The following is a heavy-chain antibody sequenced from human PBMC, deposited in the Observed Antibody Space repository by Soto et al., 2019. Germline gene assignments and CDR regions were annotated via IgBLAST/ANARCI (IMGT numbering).Heavy chain of an antibody. CDR1: GGTFSSYA. CDR2: IIPIFGTA. D-gene: IGHD3-10*01. CDR3: ARKRITMVRGVIMGGMDV. Sequence: ASVKVSCKASGGTFSSYAISWVRQAPGQGLEWMGGIIPIFGTANYAQKFQGRVTITADESTSTAYMELSSLRSEDTAVYYCARKRITMVRGVIMGGMDVWGQGTTVTVSS. J-gene: IGHJ6*02. V-gene: IGHV1-69*13.